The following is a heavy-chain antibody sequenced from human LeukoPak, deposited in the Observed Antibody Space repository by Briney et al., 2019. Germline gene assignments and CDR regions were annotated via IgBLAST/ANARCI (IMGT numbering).Heavy chain of an antibody. Sequence: ASVKVSCKASGYTFTSYGISWVRQAPGQGLEWMGWISAYNGNTNYAQKLQGRVTMTTDTSTSTAYTELRSLRSDDTAVYYCASVSDYGDYGDYWGQGTLVTVSS. CDR2: ISAYNGNT. CDR3: ASVSDYGDYGDY. D-gene: IGHD4-17*01. CDR1: GYTFTSYG. V-gene: IGHV1-18*04. J-gene: IGHJ4*02.